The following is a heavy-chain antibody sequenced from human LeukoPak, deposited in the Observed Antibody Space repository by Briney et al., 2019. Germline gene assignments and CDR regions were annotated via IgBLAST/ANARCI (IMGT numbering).Heavy chain of an antibody. CDR2: IKQDGSAK. Sequence: PGGSLRLSCAASGFKFDDYWMNWIRQTPGKGLEWVAIIKQDGSAKFYVDSVKGRFIISRDNVKSSLSLQMNSVRVEDAGVYYCVTGRGDLWGQGTLVTVSS. CDR1: GFKFDDYW. CDR3: VTGRGDL. J-gene: IGHJ5*02. V-gene: IGHV3-7*01.